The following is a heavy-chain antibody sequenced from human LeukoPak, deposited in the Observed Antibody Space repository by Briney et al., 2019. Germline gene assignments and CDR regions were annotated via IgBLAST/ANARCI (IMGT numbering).Heavy chain of an antibody. CDR1: GHTFTGYY. Sequence: ASVKVSCKASGHTFTGYYMHWVRQAPGQGLEWMGWINPNSGGTNYAQKFQGRVTMTRDTSISTAYMELSRLRSDDTAVYYCARLSMVGQLADPAEYFQHWGQGTLVTVSS. V-gene: IGHV1-2*02. J-gene: IGHJ1*01. CDR2: INPNSGGT. D-gene: IGHD6-13*01. CDR3: ARLSMVGQLADPAEYFQH.